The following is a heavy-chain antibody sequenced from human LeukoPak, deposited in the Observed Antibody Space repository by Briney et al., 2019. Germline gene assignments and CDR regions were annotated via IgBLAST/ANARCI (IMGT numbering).Heavy chain of an antibody. CDR1: GGSISSSSYY. Sequence: SETLSLTCTVSGGSISSSSYYWGWIRQPPGQGLEWIGTIYYSGSTYYSPSLKSRVTISVYTSQNQCSLTVNSVTAADTAVYYCARLYYYYYYMDVWGKGTTVTVSS. V-gene: IGHV4-39*01. CDR2: IYYSGST. J-gene: IGHJ6*03. CDR3: ARLYYYYYYMDV.